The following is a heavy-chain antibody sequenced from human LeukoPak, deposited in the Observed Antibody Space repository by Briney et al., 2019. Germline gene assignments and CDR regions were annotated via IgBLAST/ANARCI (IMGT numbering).Heavy chain of an antibody. J-gene: IGHJ4*02. V-gene: IGHV3-66*02. CDR1: GFTVSSNY. Sequence: PGGSLRLSCAASGFTVSSNYMSWVRQAPVKGLEWVSVIYSGGSTYYADSVKGRFTISRDNSKNTLYLQMNSLRAEDTAVYYCARDSFTYYDFWSGYPELGYFDYWGQGTLVTVSS. D-gene: IGHD3-3*01. CDR3: ARDSFTYYDFWSGYPELGYFDY. CDR2: IYSGGST.